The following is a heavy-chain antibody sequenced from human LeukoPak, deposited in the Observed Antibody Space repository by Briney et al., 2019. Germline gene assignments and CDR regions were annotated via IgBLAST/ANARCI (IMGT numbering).Heavy chain of an antibody. D-gene: IGHD3-22*01. CDR2: IRSSTTYV. Sequence: GGSLRLSCAASGFTFSSYWMNWVRQAPGKGLEWVSSIRSSTTYVYYAGSVKGRFTISRDNAKNSLYLQMNSLRAEDTAVYYCARDSLTMIVGRQKRGLDYWGQGTLVTVSS. CDR1: GFTFSSYW. J-gene: IGHJ4*02. CDR3: ARDSLTMIVGRQKRGLDY. V-gene: IGHV3-21*01.